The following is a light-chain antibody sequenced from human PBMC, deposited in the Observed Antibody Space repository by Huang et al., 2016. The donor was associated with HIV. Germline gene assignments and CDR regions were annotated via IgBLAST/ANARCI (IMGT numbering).Light chain of an antibody. CDR2: AES. CDR3: QQYNDFRST. V-gene: IGKV3-15*01. CDR1: QIVSSH. Sequence: ETVMTQSPVTLSVSPGDRPSLTCRSSQIVSSHLAWYQQKPGQAPRRLIYAESTRATGVPARFSGSGAGTEFTLTISNLQSEDSAVYYCQQYNDFRSTFGPGTRVEIK. J-gene: IGKJ3*01.